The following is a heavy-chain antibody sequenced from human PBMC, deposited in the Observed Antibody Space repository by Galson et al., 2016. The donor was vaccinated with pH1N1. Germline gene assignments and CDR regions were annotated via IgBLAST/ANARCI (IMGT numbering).Heavy chain of an antibody. CDR3: ARDDGGEYTGFDYDY. V-gene: IGHV3-11*01. Sequence: SLRLSCAVSGFSLNDFSMSWIRQAPGMGLQWIAYIARGTSVKVYADSVKGRFSISRDSAENSLYLQMHSLRAEDTAIYFCARDDGGEYTGFDYDYWGQGALVTVSS. CDR2: IARGTSVK. CDR1: GFSLNDFS. J-gene: IGHJ4*02. D-gene: IGHD5-12*01.